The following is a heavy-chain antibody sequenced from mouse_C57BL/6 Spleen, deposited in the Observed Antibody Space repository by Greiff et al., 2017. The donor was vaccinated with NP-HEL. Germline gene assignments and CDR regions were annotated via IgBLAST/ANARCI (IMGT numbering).Heavy chain of an antibody. CDR3: TRDGYYGSSAWYFDV. J-gene: IGHJ1*03. V-gene: IGHV5-9-1*02. CDR2: ISSGGDYI. Sequence: EVQLVESGEGLVKPGGSLKLSCAASGFTFSSYAMSWVRQTPEKRLAWVAYISSGGDYIYYADTVKGRFTISRDNARNTLYLQMSSLKSEDTAMYYCTRDGYYGSSAWYFDVWGTGTTVTVSS. CDR1: GFTFSSYA. D-gene: IGHD1-1*01.